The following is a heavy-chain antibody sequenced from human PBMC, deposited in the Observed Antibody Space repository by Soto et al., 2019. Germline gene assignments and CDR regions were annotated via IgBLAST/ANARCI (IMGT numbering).Heavy chain of an antibody. J-gene: IGHJ4*02. CDR2: IYPDDSDI. CDR3: ARHLLGVTTPYFDY. Sequence: GESLKISCKGSGYRFTNYWIGWVRQMPGKGLEWMGFIYPDDSDIGYSPTFQGQVNISADKSISTAYLQWSSLKVSDTSMYYCARHLLGVTTPYFDYWGQGTLVTVSS. D-gene: IGHD4-17*01. V-gene: IGHV5-51*01. CDR1: GYRFTNYW.